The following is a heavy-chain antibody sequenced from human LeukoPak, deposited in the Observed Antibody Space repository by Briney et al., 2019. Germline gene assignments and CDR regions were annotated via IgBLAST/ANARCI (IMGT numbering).Heavy chain of an antibody. V-gene: IGHV3-74*01. CDR1: GFTFSSYW. CDR3: ARDLGRGTPFDY. J-gene: IGHJ4*02. D-gene: IGHD1-7*01. Sequence: GGSLRLSCAASGFTFSSYWMHWVRQAPGKGLVWVSRVNIDGDSTYADPVRGRFTLSRDNAKNALYLEMTSLRGEDTGVYYCARDLGRGTPFDYWGQGSLVIVSS. CDR2: VNIDGDST.